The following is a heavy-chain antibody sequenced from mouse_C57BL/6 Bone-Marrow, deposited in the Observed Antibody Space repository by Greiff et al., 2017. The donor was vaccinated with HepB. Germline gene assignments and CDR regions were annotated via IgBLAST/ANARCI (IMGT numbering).Heavy chain of an antibody. V-gene: IGHV5-2*03. Sequence: EVKLEESGGGLVQPGESLKLSCESNEYEFPSHDMSWVRKTPEKRLELVAAINSDGGSTYYPDTMERRFIISRDNTKKTLYLQMSSLKSEDTALYYCARFDGYYWYFDVWGTGTTVTVSS. CDR1: EYEFPSHD. CDR3: ARFDGYYWYFDV. CDR2: INSDGGST. D-gene: IGHD2-3*01. J-gene: IGHJ1*03.